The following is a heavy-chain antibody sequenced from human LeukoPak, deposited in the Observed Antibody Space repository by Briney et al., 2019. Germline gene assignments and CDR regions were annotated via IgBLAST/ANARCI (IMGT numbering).Heavy chain of an antibody. V-gene: IGHV3-21*01. Sequence: GGSLRLSCAASGFTFSSYSMNWVRQAPGKGLEWVSSISSSSSYIYYADSVKGRFTISRDNAKNSLYLQMNSLRAEDTAVYYCARSIGGSYLFDYWGQGTLATVSS. CDR1: GFTFSSYS. CDR3: ARSIGGSYLFDY. CDR2: ISSSSSYI. J-gene: IGHJ4*02. D-gene: IGHD1-26*01.